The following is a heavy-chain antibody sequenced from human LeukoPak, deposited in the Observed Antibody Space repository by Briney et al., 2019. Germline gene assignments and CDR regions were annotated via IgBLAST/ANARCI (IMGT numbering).Heavy chain of an antibody. CDR3: ARDKWLRDY. D-gene: IGHD5-12*01. J-gene: IGHJ4*02. CDR1: GYMFIDYY. V-gene: IGHV1-2*06. CDR2: INPNSGDT. Sequence: GASVKVSCKASGYMFIDYYLHWVRQASGQGLEWMGRINPNSGDTDYAQNFRGRVTMTRDTSLSTAYMALSSLRADDTAVYFCARDKWLRDYWGQGTLVTVSS.